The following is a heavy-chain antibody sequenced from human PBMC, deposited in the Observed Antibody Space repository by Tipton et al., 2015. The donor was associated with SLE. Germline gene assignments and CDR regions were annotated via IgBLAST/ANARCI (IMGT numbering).Heavy chain of an antibody. CDR3: AREGGSYTAFDY. V-gene: IGHV4-59*01. Sequence: GLVKPSETLSLTCTVSGGSISSYFWSWIRQPPGKGLDWIGYIHNSGSTNYNPSLKSRVTISVDTSKNQFSLKLSSVTAADTAVYYCAREGGSYTAFDYWGQGTLVAVSS. CDR1: GGSISSYF. J-gene: IGHJ4*02. D-gene: IGHD1-26*01. CDR2: IHNSGST.